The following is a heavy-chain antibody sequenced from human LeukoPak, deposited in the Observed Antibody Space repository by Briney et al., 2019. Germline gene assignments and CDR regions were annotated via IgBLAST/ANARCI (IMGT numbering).Heavy chain of an antibody. V-gene: IGHV3-23*01. CDR3: AKDRSVVVPAAIQRDDAFDI. J-gene: IGHJ3*02. Sequence: GGSLRLSCAASGFTFSSYAMSWVRQAPGKGLEWVSAISGIGGSTYYADSVKGRFTISRDNSKNTLYLQMNSLRAEDTAVYYCAKDRSVVVPAAIQRDDAFDIWGQGTMVTVSS. CDR1: GFTFSSYA. D-gene: IGHD2-2*02. CDR2: ISGIGGST.